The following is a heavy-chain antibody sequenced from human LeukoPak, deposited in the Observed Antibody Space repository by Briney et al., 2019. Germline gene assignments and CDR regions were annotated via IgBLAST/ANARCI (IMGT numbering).Heavy chain of an antibody. CDR3: ARGYIDNLGYSPRSAFDK. CDR1: GFTFSSYS. D-gene: IGHD3-22*01. J-gene: IGHJ4*02. CDR2: ISSTSRSSYI. Sequence: PGGSLRLSCAASGFTFSSYSMNWVRQAPGKGLEWVSSISSTSRSSYIFYAESVEGRFTISRDNTKNSLFLQMNSLIAEDTAVYYCARGYIDNLGYSPRSAFDKWGQGTLVTVSS. V-gene: IGHV3-21*01.